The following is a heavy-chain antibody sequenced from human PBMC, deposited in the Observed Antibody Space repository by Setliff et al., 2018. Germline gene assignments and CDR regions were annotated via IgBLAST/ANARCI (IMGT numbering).Heavy chain of an antibody. CDR3: ARHYFYGGNSFDFDY. J-gene: IGHJ4*02. V-gene: IGHV5-51*01. CDR1: GNSFTNYW. CDR2: IYPADSDT. Sequence: PGESLKISCKGSGNSFTNYWIGWVRQMPGKGLEWMGIIYPADSDTIYSPSFQGQVTISVDKSTNTAHLQWSRLKASDTATYYCARHYFYGGNSFDFDYWGQGTMVTVSS. D-gene: IGHD2-21*02.